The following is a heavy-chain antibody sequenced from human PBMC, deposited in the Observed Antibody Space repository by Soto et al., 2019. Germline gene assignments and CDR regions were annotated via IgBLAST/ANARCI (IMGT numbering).Heavy chain of an antibody. Sequence: EVQLVESGGGLVKPGGSLRLSCAASGFSFSFYSMNWVRQAPGKGLEWVSSISSSRSYIYYADSVKGRFTISRDNAKNSLYLQMNSLRAEDTAVHYCARDPLGVAATEGVGAFDIWGQGTMVTVSS. V-gene: IGHV3-21*01. CDR3: ARDPLGVAATEGVGAFDI. CDR1: GFSFSFYS. CDR2: ISSSRSYI. D-gene: IGHD2-15*01. J-gene: IGHJ3*02.